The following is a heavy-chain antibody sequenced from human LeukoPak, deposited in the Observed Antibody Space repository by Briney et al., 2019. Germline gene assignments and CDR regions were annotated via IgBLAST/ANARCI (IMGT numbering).Heavy chain of an antibody. Sequence: PGGSLRLSCAASGFTFSSYSMNWVRQAPGKGLEWVSYVSSSSTIYYADSVKGRFTISRDNDKNSLYLQMNSLRAEDTAVYYCAELGITMIGGVWGKGTTVTISS. V-gene: IGHV3-48*04. CDR1: GFTFSSYS. J-gene: IGHJ6*04. CDR2: VSSSSTI. D-gene: IGHD3-10*02. CDR3: AELGITMIGGV.